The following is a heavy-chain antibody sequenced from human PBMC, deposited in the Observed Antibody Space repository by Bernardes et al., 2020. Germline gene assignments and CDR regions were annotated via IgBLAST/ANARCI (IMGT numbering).Heavy chain of an antibody. CDR2: INNDWSRT. J-gene: IGHJ6*02. D-gene: IGHD4-17*01. V-gene: IGHV3-74*01. CDR3: ARARPKASTVPTTERRYYYYYGMDV. CDR1: GFTLSRYW. Sequence: GGDLSPPLAAPGFTLSRYWMHWVRPAPGEGRGWGSRINNDWSRTNYADTGKGRFTISRDNAKNTLYLQMNSLRAEDTAVYYCARARPKASTVPTTERRYYYYYGMDVWGQGTTVTVSS.